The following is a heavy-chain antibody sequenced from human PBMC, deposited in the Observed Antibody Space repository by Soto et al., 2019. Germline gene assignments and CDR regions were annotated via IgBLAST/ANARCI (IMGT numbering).Heavy chain of an antibody. Sequence: QVQLVESGGGVVQPGRSLRLSCAASGFTFSSYGMHWVRQAPGKGLEWVAVIWYDGSNKYYADSVKGPFTISRNNSKNPVDLQSNSLRAEGAAVDYFARTETVSHSGWDGWFDFWGQGTLVTVSS. CDR3: ARTETVSHSGWDGWFDF. J-gene: IGHJ4*02. V-gene: IGHV3-33*01. CDR2: IWYDGSNK. D-gene: IGHD6-19*01. CDR1: GFTFSSYG.